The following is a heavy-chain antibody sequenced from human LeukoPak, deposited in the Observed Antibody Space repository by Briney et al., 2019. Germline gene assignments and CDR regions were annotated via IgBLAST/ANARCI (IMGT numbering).Heavy chain of an antibody. CDR3: ARGSGNQHFHH. CDR2: ISYDGSNK. J-gene: IGHJ1*01. V-gene: IGHV3-30*03. CDR1: GFTFSSYG. Sequence: GRSLRLSCAASGFTFSSYGMHWVRQAPGKGLEWVAVISYDGSNKYYADSVKGRFTISRDNSKNTLYLQMNSLRAEDTAVYYCARGSGNQHFHHWGQGTPVTVSS. D-gene: IGHD2-2*01.